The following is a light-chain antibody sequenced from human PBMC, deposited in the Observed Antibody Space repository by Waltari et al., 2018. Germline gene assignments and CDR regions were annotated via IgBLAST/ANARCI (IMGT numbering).Light chain of an antibody. V-gene: IGLV1-47*01. Sequence: QSVLTQPPSASGTPGQRVTISCSGSSSNIGRTYVYWYQQPPGTAPKLLIYRNNQRPSGVPDRFSGSKSGTSASLAISGLRSEDEADYYCAAWDDSLSGPVFGGGTKLTVL. CDR2: RNN. J-gene: IGLJ3*02. CDR3: AAWDDSLSGPV. CDR1: SSNIGRTY.